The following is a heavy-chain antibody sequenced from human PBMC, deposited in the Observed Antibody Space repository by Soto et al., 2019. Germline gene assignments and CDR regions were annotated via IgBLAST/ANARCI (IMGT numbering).Heavy chain of an antibody. J-gene: IGHJ5*02. CDR2: IIPIFRTA. V-gene: IGHV1-69*13. D-gene: IGHD3-10*01. CDR1: GGTFSSYA. CDR3: ARASAGP. Sequence: WASVKVSCKASGGTFSSYAMSCVRKAPGQGLEWMGGIIPIFRTANYAQKFPRSVTIKPNASRRTAEVKVSILRSKDTAVYYCARASAGPLGQGTLVTVSS.